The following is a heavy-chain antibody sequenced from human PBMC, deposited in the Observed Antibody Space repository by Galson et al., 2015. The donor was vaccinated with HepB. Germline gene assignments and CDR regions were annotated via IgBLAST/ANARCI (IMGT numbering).Heavy chain of an antibody. Sequence: PALVKPTQTLTLPCTFSGFSLSTSGVGVGWIRQPPGKALEWLALIYWDDGKRYSPSLKSRRTITKDTSKNQVVLTMTNMDPVDTATYYCAHSSSWHHESWFDPWGQGTLVTVSS. CDR3: AHSSSWHHESWFDP. CDR2: IYWDDGK. CDR1: GFSLSTSGVG. D-gene: IGHD6-13*01. V-gene: IGHV2-5*02. J-gene: IGHJ5*02.